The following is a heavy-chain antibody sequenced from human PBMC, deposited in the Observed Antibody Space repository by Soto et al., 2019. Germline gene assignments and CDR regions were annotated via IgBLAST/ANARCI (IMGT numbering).Heavy chain of an antibody. D-gene: IGHD6-6*01. V-gene: IGHV1-24*01. J-gene: IGHJ5*02. CDR2: FDPEDGET. CDR1: GYTLTELS. Sequence: GASVKVSCKVSGYTLTELSMHWVRQAPGKGLEWMGGFDPEDGETIYAQKFQGRVTMTEDTSTDTAYMELSSLRSEDTAVYYCATFRVAARRGPTSGGWFDPWGQGTLVTVSS. CDR3: ATFRVAARRGPTSGGWFDP.